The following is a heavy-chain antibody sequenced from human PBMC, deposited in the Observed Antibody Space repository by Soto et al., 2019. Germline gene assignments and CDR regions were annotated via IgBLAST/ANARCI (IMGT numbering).Heavy chain of an antibody. CDR3: ASSYDSSGYYSNFDY. V-gene: IGHV1-69*13. CDR1: GGTFSSYA. CDR2: IIPIFGTA. D-gene: IGHD3-22*01. J-gene: IGHJ4*02. Sequence: ASVKVSCKASGGTFSSYAISWVRQAPGQGLEWMGGIIPIFGTANYAQKFQGRVTITADESTSTAYMELSSLRSEDTAVYYCASSYDSSGYYSNFDYWGQGTLVTVSP.